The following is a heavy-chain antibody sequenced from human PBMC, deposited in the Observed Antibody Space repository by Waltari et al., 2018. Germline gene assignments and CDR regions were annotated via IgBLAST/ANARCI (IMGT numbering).Heavy chain of an antibody. J-gene: IGHJ4*02. CDR3: VGWNDPINS. V-gene: IGHV3-7*01. CDR1: GFTISRFW. CDR2: IGPDGSDN. D-gene: IGHD1-1*01. Sequence: EAQLVQSGGGLVQPGGSLTLSCAASGFTISRFWMTWIRQAPGEGLQVVAHIGPDGSDNYYVDSVKGRFTISRDNAENSLLLQMSSLRVEDTALYYCVGWNDPINSWGQGTLVAVSS.